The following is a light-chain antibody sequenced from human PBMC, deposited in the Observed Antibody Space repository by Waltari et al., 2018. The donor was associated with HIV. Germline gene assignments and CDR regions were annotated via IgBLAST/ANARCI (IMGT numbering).Light chain of an antibody. CDR1: ESLSSW. J-gene: IGKJ4*01. CDR3: QQYNSYPLT. Sequence: DTQMTQSPDTLSASVGARVTIVCRANESLSSWFAWYQQRAGMRPKLLIYKASVLERGVSARFSGSGSGTNFALSMSDLQADDVATYFCQQYNSYPLTFGGGTKVEI. CDR2: KAS. V-gene: IGKV1-5*03.